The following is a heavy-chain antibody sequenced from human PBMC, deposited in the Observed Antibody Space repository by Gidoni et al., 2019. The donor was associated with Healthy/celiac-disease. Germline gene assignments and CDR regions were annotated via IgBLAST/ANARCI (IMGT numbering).Heavy chain of an antibody. CDR3: ARVSYDSSGYSFDY. D-gene: IGHD3-22*01. Sequence: QLQLQESGSGLVKPSQTLSLTCPVSGGPIRSGGYSWSWIRQPPGKGLEWIGYIYHSGSTYYNPSLKSRVTISVDRSKNQFSLKLSSVTAADTAVYYCARVSYDSSGYSFDYWGQGTLVTVSS. CDR2: IYHSGST. J-gene: IGHJ4*02. V-gene: IGHV4-30-2*01. CDR1: GGPIRSGGYS.